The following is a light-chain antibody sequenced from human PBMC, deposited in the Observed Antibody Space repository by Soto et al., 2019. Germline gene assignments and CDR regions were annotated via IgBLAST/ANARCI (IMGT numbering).Light chain of an antibody. V-gene: IGLV2-8*01. CDR3: SSYGGNNNYV. Sequence: QAVLNKHASAYGCHGQSVTISCTGPSSDLGGYDYVSWYQHHPGKAPKLIIYEVSERPPGVPDRFSGSKSGNTASLTVSGLQAEDEADYYCSSYGGNNNYVFGTGTKVTAL. CDR1: SSDLGGYDY. J-gene: IGLJ1*01. CDR2: EVS.